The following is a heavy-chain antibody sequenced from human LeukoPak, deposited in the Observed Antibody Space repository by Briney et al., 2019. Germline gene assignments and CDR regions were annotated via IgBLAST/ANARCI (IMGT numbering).Heavy chain of an antibody. Sequence: ASVKVSCKASGYTFTSYYMHRVRQAPGQGLEWMGWFSAYNGNTNYAQKLQGRVTMTTDTSTSTAYMELRSLRSDDTAVYYCARRLSETGYSYFDYWGQGTLVTVSS. J-gene: IGHJ4*02. CDR3: ARRLSETGYSYFDY. D-gene: IGHD3-9*01. CDR2: FSAYNGNT. V-gene: IGHV1-18*04. CDR1: GYTFTSYY.